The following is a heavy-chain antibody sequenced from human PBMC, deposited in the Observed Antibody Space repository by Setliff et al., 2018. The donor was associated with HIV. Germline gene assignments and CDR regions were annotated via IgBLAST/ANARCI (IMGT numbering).Heavy chain of an antibody. D-gene: IGHD6-6*01. J-gene: IGHJ4*02. CDR1: GFIFSSYE. Sequence: GGSLRLSCAASGFIFSSYEMNWVRQAPGKGLEWVAVIWFDGHNKYYADSVKGRFTISRDNSKNTLYLQINSLRAEDTAVYYCARRYSSSSTGFDYWGQGTLVTVSS. V-gene: IGHV3-33*08. CDR2: IWFDGHNK. CDR3: ARRYSSSSTGFDY.